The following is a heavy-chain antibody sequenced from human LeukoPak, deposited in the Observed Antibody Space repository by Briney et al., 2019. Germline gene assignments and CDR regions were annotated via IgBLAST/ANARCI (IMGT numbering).Heavy chain of an antibody. CDR3: AKVKSSLTLIGA. CDR1: GFLFSRCA. J-gene: IGHJ5*02. D-gene: IGHD2-8*01. V-gene: IGHV3-23*01. Sequence: PGGSLRLSCAASGFLFSRCAMSWVRQAPGKGLGWVSSISGAGDIAHYAESVKGRFTISRDNSGNTLYVQMDSLRAEDTAVYYCAKVKSSLTLIGAWGQGTLVTVSS. CDR2: ISGAGDIA.